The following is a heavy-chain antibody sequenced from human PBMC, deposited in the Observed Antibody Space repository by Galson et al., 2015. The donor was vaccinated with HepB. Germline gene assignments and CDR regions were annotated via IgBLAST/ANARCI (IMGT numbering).Heavy chain of an antibody. V-gene: IGHV3-11*05. J-gene: IGHJ4*02. CDR3: ARDPHDKWELRRGPFDY. Sequence: SLRFSCAASGFTFSDYYMSWIRQAPGKGLEWVSYISSSSSYTNYADSVKGRFTISRDNAKNSLYLQMNSLRAEDTAVYYCARDPHDKWELRRGPFDYWGQGTLVTVSS. CDR1: GFTFSDYY. CDR2: ISSSSSYT. D-gene: IGHD1-26*01.